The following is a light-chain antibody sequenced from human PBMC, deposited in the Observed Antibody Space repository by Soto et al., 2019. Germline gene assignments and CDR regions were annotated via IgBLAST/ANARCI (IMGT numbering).Light chain of an antibody. CDR3: QHYNSYSEA. J-gene: IGKJ1*01. Sequence: EIVLTQAPATLSLSPGERSTLSCRASQSVSSYLAWYQQKPGQXPRXXIYDASNRATGIPARFSGSGSGTDLTITISSLKPEDFETYYCQHYNSYSEAFGQGTKVDIK. V-gene: IGKV3-11*01. CDR1: QSVSSY. CDR2: DAS.